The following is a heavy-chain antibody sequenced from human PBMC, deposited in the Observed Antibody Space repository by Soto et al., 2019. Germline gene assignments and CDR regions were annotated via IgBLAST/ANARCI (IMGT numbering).Heavy chain of an antibody. Sequence: ASVKVSCKASGYTFTAYFLHWFRQAPGQGPEWVGRINPNNGDTNYAQNFQGRVTMTRDTSIDTAYMELSRLYSDDTTVYYCARGTSHGAFDYWGQGTLVTVSS. CDR3: ARGTSHGAFDY. D-gene: IGHD5-18*01. CDR2: INPNNGDT. CDR1: GYTFTAYF. J-gene: IGHJ4*02. V-gene: IGHV1-2*02.